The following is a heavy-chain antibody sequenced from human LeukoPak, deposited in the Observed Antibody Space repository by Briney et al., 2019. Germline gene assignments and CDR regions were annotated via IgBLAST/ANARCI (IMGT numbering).Heavy chain of an antibody. CDR3: ASTTTDVDY. V-gene: IGHV4-38-2*02. D-gene: IGHD4-17*01. CDR1: GYSISSGYF. CDR2: IYYSGST. J-gene: IGHJ4*02. Sequence: SETLSLTCTVSGYSISSGYFWGWIRQPPGKGLERIGNIYYSGSTYYNPSLKSRVTISLDTSRNQFSLKLSSVTAADTAVYYCASTTTDVDYWGQGTLVTVSS.